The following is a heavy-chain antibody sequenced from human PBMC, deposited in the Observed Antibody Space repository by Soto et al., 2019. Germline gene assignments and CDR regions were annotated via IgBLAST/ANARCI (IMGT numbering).Heavy chain of an antibody. D-gene: IGHD2-15*01. CDR1: GGSISRDNYF. V-gene: IGHV4-31*03. CDR2: IDYIGRA. Sequence: QVQLQESGPGLVTPSQTLSLTCTVSGGSISRDNYFWSWIRQHPGKVLEWIGYIDYIGRAYYNPSLQSRVTTSVEPSKNQCSLRLSSVTVADTATYYCAREVKSAAASAAFDIWGQGTVVTVSS. J-gene: IGHJ3*02. CDR3: AREVKSAAASAAFDI.